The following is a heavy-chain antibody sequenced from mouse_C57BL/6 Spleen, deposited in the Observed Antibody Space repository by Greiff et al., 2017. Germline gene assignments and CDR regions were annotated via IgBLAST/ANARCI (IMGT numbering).Heavy chain of an antibody. CDR1: GFSLSTFGMG. CDR2: IWWDDDK. CDR3: AYGYDVDAPMDY. Sequence: QVTLKESGPGILQPSQTLSMTCSFSGFSLSTFGMGVGWIRQPSGKGLELLAHIWWDDDKYYNPALKSRLTISKDTSKNQVFLKIANVDTADPATYYCAYGYDVDAPMDYWGQGTSVTVSS. J-gene: IGHJ4*01. D-gene: IGHD2-2*01. V-gene: IGHV8-8*01.